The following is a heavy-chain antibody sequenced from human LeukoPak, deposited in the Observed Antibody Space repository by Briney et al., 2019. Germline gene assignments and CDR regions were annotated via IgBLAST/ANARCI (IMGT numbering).Heavy chain of an antibody. D-gene: IGHD1-7*01. CDR2: ISSSSSYI. Sequence: GGSLRLSCAASGFTFSSYSMNWVRQAPGKGLEWVSSISSSSSYIYYADSVKGRFTISRDNAKYSLYLQMNSLRAEDTAVYYCAKEGGTGTRFDYWGQGTLVTVSS. V-gene: IGHV3-21*04. J-gene: IGHJ4*02. CDR3: AKEGGTGTRFDY. CDR1: GFTFSSYS.